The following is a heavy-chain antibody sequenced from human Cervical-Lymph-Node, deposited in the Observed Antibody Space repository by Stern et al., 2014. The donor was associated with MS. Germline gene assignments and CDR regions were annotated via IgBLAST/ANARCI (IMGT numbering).Heavy chain of an antibody. CDR2: IWNDGSNT. CDR3: AREVYYYYAMDV. CDR1: GFTFSTYG. J-gene: IGHJ6*02. Sequence: QVQLVESGGGVVQPGRSLRLSCAASGFTFSTYGMHWVRQAPGKGLEWVAVIWNDGSNTYYADSVRVRFTISRDNSKNTLYLQMNSLRAEDTAVYYCAREVYYYYAMDVWGQGTTVTVSS. V-gene: IGHV3-33*01.